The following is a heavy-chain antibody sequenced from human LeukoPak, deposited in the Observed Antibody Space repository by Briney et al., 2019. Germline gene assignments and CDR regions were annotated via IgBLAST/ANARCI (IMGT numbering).Heavy chain of an antibody. J-gene: IGHJ4*02. CDR2: ISGSGGST. CDR3: AKGPLTEVAGTTWDY. CDR1: GFTFSNYA. Sequence: GGSLRLSCAASGFTFSNYAMSWVRQAPGKGLEWVSAISGSGGSTYYADSVKGRFTISRDSSKNTLYLQMNSLRAEDTAVYYCAKGPLTEVAGTTWDYWGQGTLVTVSS. V-gene: IGHV3-23*01. D-gene: IGHD6-19*01.